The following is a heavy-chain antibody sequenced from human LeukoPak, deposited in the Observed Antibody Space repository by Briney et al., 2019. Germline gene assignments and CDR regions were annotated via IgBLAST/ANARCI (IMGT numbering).Heavy chain of an antibody. V-gene: IGHV3-9*01. Sequence: GGSLRLSCAASGFTFDDYAMHWVRQAPGKGLEWVSGISWNSGSIGYADSVKGRFTISRDNSKNTLYLQMNSLRAEDTAVYYCARVYDFWSGDLFDYWGQGTLVTVSS. J-gene: IGHJ4*02. CDR2: ISWNSGSI. D-gene: IGHD3-3*01. CDR1: GFTFDDYA. CDR3: ARVYDFWSGDLFDY.